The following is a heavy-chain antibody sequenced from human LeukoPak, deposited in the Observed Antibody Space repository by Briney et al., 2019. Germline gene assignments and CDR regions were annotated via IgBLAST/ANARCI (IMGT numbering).Heavy chain of an antibody. Sequence: PGGSLRLSCAASGFTFSSYWMHWVRQAPGKGLVWVSRINTDGSSTSYADSVKGRFTISRDNAKNTLYLQMNTLRAEDTAVYYCAIRPSPPVAGPLDYWGQGTLVTVSP. V-gene: IGHV3-74*01. CDR1: GFTFSSYW. CDR2: INTDGSST. CDR3: AIRPSPPVAGPLDY. D-gene: IGHD6-19*01. J-gene: IGHJ4*02.